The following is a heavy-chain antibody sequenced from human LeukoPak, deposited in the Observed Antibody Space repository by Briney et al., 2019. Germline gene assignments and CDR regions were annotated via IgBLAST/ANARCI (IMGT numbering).Heavy chain of an antibody. Sequence: SETLSLTCAVYGGSFSGYYWSWIRQPPGKGLEWIGEVNHSASTNYNPSLKSRATISVDTSKNQFSLKLSSVTAADTAVYYCARVARNYYDSSGYYSSGLLYFDYWGQGTLVTVSS. J-gene: IGHJ4*02. V-gene: IGHV4-34*01. CDR2: VNHSAST. D-gene: IGHD3-22*01. CDR3: ARVARNYYDSSGYYSSGLLYFDY. CDR1: GGSFSGYY.